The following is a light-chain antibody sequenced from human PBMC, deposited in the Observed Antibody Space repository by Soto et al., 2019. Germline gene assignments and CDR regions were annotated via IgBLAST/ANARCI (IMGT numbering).Light chain of an antibody. CDR2: GAS. J-gene: IGKJ1*01. CDR1: QSVSSSY. CDR3: QQYGSSPET. Sequence: IVLTQSACTLSLSTGERATLSCRASQSVSSSYLAWYQQKPGQAPRLLIYGASSRATGIPDRFSGSGSGTDFTLTITRLEPEDFAVYYCQQYGSSPETFGQGTKVDI. V-gene: IGKV3-20*01.